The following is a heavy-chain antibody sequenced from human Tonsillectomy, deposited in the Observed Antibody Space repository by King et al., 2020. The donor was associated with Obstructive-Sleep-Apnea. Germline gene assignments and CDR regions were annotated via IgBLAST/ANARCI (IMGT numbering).Heavy chain of an antibody. Sequence: VQLVESGGGLVQPGRSLRLSCAASGFTFDDYAMHWVRQAPGKGLEWVSGISWNSGSIGSADSVKGRFTISRDNAKNSLYLQMNSLRAEDTALYYCAKDRHGSGSYFDYWGQGTLVTVSS. V-gene: IGHV3-9*01. CDR1: GFTFDDYA. D-gene: IGHD3-10*01. CDR2: ISWNSGSI. J-gene: IGHJ4*02. CDR3: AKDRHGSGSYFDY.